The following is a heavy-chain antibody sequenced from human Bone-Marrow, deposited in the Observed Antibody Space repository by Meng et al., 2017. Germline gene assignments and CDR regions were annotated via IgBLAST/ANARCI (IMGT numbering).Heavy chain of an antibody. CDR2: ISYDGSNK. D-gene: IGHD4-17*01. V-gene: IGHV3-30*01. Sequence: LSLTCAASGFTFSSYAMHWVRQAPGKGLEWVAVISYDGSNKYYADSVKGRFTISRDNSKNTLYLQMNSLRAEDTAVYYCARVSYGDYAFDYWGQGTLVTVSS. CDR1: GFTFSSYA. J-gene: IGHJ4*02. CDR3: ARVSYGDYAFDY.